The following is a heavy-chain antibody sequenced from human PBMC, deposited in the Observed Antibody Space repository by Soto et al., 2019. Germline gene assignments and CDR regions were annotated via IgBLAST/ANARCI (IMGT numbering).Heavy chain of an antibody. CDR1: GDSVSSNSVA. CDR3: ARGFVRGVPFDY. CDR2: TYYRSKWYN. Sequence: PSQTLSLTCAISGDSVSSNSVAWNWTRQSPSRGLEWLGRTYYRSKWYNDYAASVQGRIISEPDTSKNHFSLQLNSVTPEDTAVYFCARGFVRGVPFDYWDQGTLVTVSS. J-gene: IGHJ4*02. D-gene: IGHD2-8*02. V-gene: IGHV6-1*01.